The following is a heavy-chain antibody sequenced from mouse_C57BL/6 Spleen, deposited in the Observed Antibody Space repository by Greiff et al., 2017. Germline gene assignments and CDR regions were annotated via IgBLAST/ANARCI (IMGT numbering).Heavy chain of an antibody. Sequence: QVQLQQSGPELVKPGASVKISCKASGYAFSSSWMNWVKQRPGKGLEWIGRIYPGDGDTNYNGKFKGKATLTADKSSSTAYMQLSSLTSEDSAVYFCARGVVARYFDVWGTGTTVTVSS. J-gene: IGHJ1*03. CDR2: IYPGDGDT. CDR1: GYAFSSSW. CDR3: ARGVVARYFDV. V-gene: IGHV1-82*01. D-gene: IGHD1-1*01.